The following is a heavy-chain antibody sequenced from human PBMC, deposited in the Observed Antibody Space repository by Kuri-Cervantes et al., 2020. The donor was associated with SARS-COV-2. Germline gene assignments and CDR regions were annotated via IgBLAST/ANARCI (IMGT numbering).Heavy chain of an antibody. CDR3: ARASITIFGVVIGWFDP. V-gene: IGHV4-34*01. Sequence: ESLKISCGVYGGSFSAYYWSWIRQPPGKGLEWIGEINHSGSTNYNPSLKSRVTISVDTSKNQFSLKLSSVTAADTAVYYCARASITIFGVVIGWFDPWGQGTLVTVSS. D-gene: IGHD3-3*01. CDR1: GGSFSAYY. J-gene: IGHJ5*02. CDR2: INHSGST.